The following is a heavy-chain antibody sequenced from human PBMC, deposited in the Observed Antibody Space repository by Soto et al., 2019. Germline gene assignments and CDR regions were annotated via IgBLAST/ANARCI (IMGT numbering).Heavy chain of an antibody. V-gene: IGHV4-31*03. Sequence: QVQLQESGPGLIRPSQTLSLTCTVSGGSVTSGGYYWNWIRQHPGKGLEWIGYIYDSETIYYNPSLGSGLSISLDTAKNQCSLKVRSVTPADTAVYCCARENFWRLVHGAFDLRGQGTIVTVSS. CDR3: ARENFWRLVHGAFDL. CDR2: IYDSETI. J-gene: IGHJ3*01. CDR1: GGSVTSGGYY. D-gene: IGHD3-3*01.